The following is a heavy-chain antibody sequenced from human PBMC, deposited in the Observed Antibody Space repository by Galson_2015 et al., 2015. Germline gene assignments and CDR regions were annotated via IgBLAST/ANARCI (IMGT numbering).Heavy chain of an antibody. D-gene: IGHD3-9*01. CDR3: ARTPDYDLLTGSSFDS. J-gene: IGHJ4*02. Sequence: SLRLSCAASGFTFSTYAMNWVRQAPGKELEWVSGISDSGGSTYYADSVRGRFTISRDNSKNTLYLQMNSLRAEDTAVYYCARTPDYDLLTGSSFDSWGQGALFTVSS. CDR2: ISDSGGST. CDR1: GFTFSTYA. V-gene: IGHV3-23*01.